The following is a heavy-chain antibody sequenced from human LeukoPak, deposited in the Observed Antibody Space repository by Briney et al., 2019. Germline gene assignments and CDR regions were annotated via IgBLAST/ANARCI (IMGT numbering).Heavy chain of an antibody. Sequence: ASVKVSCKVSGYTLTELSMHWVRQPPGKGLEWMGGFDPEDGETIYAQKFQGRVTITEDTSTDTAYMEPSSLRSEDTAVYYCATAKDYYDSSGYDYWGQGTLVTVSS. V-gene: IGHV1-24*01. CDR1: GYTLTELS. CDR2: FDPEDGET. CDR3: ATAKDYYDSSGYDY. D-gene: IGHD3-22*01. J-gene: IGHJ4*02.